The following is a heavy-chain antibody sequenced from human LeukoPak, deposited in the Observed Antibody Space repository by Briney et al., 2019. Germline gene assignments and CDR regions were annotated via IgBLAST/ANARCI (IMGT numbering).Heavy chain of an antibody. V-gene: IGHV4-38-2*01. CDR2: IYHSGST. CDR1: GYSISSGDY. Sequence: SETLSLTCAVSGYSISSGDYWGWIRQPPGKGLEWIGCIYHSGSTYNNPSLKSRVTISVDTSKNQFSLKLSSVTAADTAVYYCARLRSGSPYAHYWYFDLWGRGTLVTVSS. J-gene: IGHJ2*01. D-gene: IGHD1-26*01. CDR3: ARLRSGSPYAHYWYFDL.